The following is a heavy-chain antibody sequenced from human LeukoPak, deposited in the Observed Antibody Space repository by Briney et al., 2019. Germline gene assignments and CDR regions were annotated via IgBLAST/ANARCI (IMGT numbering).Heavy chain of an antibody. Sequence: GGSLRLSCAASGFTFSSYSMNWVRQAPGKGLEWVSYISSSSSTIYYADSVKGRFTISRDNAKNSLYLQMNSLRAEDTAVYYCGIDLGEDYGGYSWGQGTLVTVSS. D-gene: IGHD4-23*01. J-gene: IGHJ4*02. V-gene: IGHV3-48*01. CDR3: GIDLGEDYGGYS. CDR1: GFTFSSYS. CDR2: ISSSSSTI.